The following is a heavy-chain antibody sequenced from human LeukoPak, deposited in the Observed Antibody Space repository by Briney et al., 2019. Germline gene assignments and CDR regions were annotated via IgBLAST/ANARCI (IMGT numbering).Heavy chain of an antibody. CDR3: ARMLASYYYMDV. CDR1: GFTFSSYS. D-gene: IGHD3-10*02. V-gene: IGHV3-48*04. CDR2: ISSSSSTI. J-gene: IGHJ6*03. Sequence: GGSLRLSCAASGFTFSSYSMNWVRQAPGRGLEWVSYISSSSSTIYYADSVKGRFTISRDNAKNSLYLQMNSLRAEDTAVYYCARMLASYYYMDVWGKGTTVTVSS.